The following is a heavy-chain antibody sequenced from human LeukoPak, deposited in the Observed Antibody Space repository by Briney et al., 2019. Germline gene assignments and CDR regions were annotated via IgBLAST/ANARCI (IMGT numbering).Heavy chain of an antibody. CDR2: IYYSGST. D-gene: IGHD3-16*01. V-gene: IGHV4-59*01. Sequence: SETLSLTCTVSGGSISSYYWSWIRQRPGKGLEWIGYIYYSGSTNYNPSLKSRVTISVDTSKNQFSLKLSSVTAADTAVYYCARNLGGYYFDYWGQGTLVTVSS. CDR1: GGSISSYY. J-gene: IGHJ4*02. CDR3: ARNLGGYYFDY.